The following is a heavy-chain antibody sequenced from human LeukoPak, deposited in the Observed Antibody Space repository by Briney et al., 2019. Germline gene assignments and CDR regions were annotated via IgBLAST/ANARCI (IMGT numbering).Heavy chain of an antibody. D-gene: IGHD5-12*01. J-gene: IGHJ4*02. V-gene: IGHV4-39*01. CDR1: GASISNSDYY. CDR3: ARIRFSGYDSYYFET. Sequence: SETLSLTCTVSGASISNSDYYWGWIRRPPGKGLEWIGSIYYSGSTYYNPSLKSRVSISVDTSKNQFSLKLSSVTAADTSVYYCARIRFSGYDSYYFETWGQGSLVTVSS. CDR2: IYYSGST.